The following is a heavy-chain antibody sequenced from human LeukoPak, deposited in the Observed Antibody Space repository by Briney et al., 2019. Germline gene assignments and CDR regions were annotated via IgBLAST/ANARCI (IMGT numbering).Heavy chain of an antibody. CDR2: INPSGGST. D-gene: IGHD2-15*01. J-gene: IGHJ6*03. CDR3: ARDLAMVVALDYCYYYMDV. V-gene: IGHV1-46*01. Sequence: ASVKVSCKASGYTFTSYYMHWVRQAPGQGLEWMGIINPSGGSTSYAQKFQGRVTMTRDTSTSTVYMELSSLRSEDTAVYYCARDLAMVVALDYCYYYMDVWGKGTTVTVSS. CDR1: GYTFTSYY.